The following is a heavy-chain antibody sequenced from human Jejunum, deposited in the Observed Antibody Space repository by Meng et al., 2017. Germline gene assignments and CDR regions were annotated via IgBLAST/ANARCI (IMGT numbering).Heavy chain of an antibody. D-gene: IGHD3-10*01. V-gene: IGHV3-7*01. Sequence: GGSLRLSCVASGFTLNTYWMTWVRQAPGKGLECVANINQDGSVKFYVDSVKGRFTVSRDNAKNSLYLQMSSLRAEDTAKYYCARPRLKREVYDCWGQGTLVTVSS. J-gene: IGHJ4*02. CDR2: INQDGSVK. CDR1: GFTLNTYW. CDR3: ARPRLKREVYDC.